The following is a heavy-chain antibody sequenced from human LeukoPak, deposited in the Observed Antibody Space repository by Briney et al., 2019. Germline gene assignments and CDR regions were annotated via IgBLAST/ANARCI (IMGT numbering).Heavy chain of an antibody. Sequence: GGSLRLSCAASGFTFSSYSMNWVRQAPGKGLEWVSSISSSSSYIHYADSVKGRFTISRDNAKNSLYLQMNSLRAEDTAVYYCARDRLRYFDWLYSSGYYGMDVWGKGTTVTVSS. V-gene: IGHV3-21*01. CDR2: ISSSSSYI. D-gene: IGHD3-9*01. J-gene: IGHJ6*04. CDR1: GFTFSSYS. CDR3: ARDRLRYFDWLYSSGYYGMDV.